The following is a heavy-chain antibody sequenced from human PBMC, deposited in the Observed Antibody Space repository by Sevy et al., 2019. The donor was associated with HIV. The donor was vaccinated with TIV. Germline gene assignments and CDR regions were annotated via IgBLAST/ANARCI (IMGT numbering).Heavy chain of an antibody. D-gene: IGHD2-21*01. CDR2: ILPLSGLV. J-gene: IGHJ4*02. Sequence: SVKVSCKASGGTFNNYVINWVRQAPGQGLQWMGGILPLSGLVNYAQNLQGRVAISADESTRTVYMELSSLRFEDTAVYYCARDRPCGGDCYFLDSWGRGALVTVSS. V-gene: IGHV1-69*13. CDR1: GGTFNNYV. CDR3: ARDRPCGGDCYFLDS.